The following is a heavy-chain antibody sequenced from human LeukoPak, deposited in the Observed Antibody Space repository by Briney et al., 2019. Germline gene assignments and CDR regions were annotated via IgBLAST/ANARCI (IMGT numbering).Heavy chain of an antibody. D-gene: IGHD3-10*01. CDR2: ISDYNGNT. Sequence: GSSVKVSCKASGGTFSSYAISWVRQAPGQGLEWMGWISDYNGNTKYAQKFQDRVNMTTDTSTNTAYMELRSLRSDDTAIYYCARDMVRGILIGDDAFDIWGQGTMVTVSS. CDR1: GGTFSSYA. J-gene: IGHJ3*02. V-gene: IGHV1-18*01. CDR3: ARDMVRGILIGDDAFDI.